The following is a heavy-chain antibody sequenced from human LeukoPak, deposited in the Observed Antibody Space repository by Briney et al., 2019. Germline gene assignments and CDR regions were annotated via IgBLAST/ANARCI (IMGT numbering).Heavy chain of an antibody. V-gene: IGHV3-23*01. CDR3: ARDRGCTAGSCYSDY. Sequence: GGSLRLSCAASGFTFSSYAMSWVRQAPGKGLEWVSAISGSGGSTYYADSVKGRFTISRDSSKNTLYLQMNNLRVEDTAVYYCARDRGCTAGSCYSDYWGQGAQVTVSS. CDR2: ISGSGGST. D-gene: IGHD2-8*02. J-gene: IGHJ4*02. CDR1: GFTFSSYA.